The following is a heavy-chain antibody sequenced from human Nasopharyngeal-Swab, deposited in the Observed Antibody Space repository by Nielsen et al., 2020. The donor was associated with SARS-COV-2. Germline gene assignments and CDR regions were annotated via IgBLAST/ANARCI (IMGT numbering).Heavy chain of an antibody. V-gene: IGHV3-23*01. CDR1: GFTFSSYA. J-gene: IGHJ2*01. Sequence: GESLKISCAASGFTFSSYAMSWVRQAPGKRLDWLSAISGSGGSTYYADSVKGRFTISRDNSKNTLYLQMNSLRAEDTAVYYCAKDGREQQLVPDFWYFDLWGRGTLVTVSS. D-gene: IGHD6-13*01. CDR2: ISGSGGST. CDR3: AKDGREQQLVPDFWYFDL.